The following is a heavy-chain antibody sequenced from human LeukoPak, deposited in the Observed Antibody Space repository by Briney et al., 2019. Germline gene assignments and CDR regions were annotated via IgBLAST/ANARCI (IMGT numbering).Heavy chain of an antibody. CDR3: AMRGVVIRVILVGFHKEAYYFDS. CDR1: GITLSNYG. D-gene: IGHD3-22*01. CDR2: ISGNSGGT. J-gene: IGHJ4*02. Sequence: PGGSLRLSCAVSGITLSNYGMSWVRQAPGQGLEWIAGISGNSGGTNYADSVKGRFTISRDNARNTLYLQMNSLRVEDTAAYFCAMRGVVIRVILVGFHKEAYYFDSWGQGALVTVSS. V-gene: IGHV3-23*01.